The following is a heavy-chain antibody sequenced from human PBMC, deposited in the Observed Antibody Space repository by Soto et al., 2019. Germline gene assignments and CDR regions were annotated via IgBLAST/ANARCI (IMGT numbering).Heavy chain of an antibody. J-gene: IGHJ5*02. CDR2: IYYSGST. CDR3: ARYGSGSSVWFDP. Sequence: SETLSLTCTGSGGSISSYCWIWIRQPPGKGLEWIGYIYYSGSTNYNPSLKRRGTISVDTSKNQFSLKLSSVTAADTAVYYCARYGSGSSVWFDPWGQGTLVTVS. D-gene: IGHD3-10*01. V-gene: IGHV4-59*01. CDR1: GGSISSYC.